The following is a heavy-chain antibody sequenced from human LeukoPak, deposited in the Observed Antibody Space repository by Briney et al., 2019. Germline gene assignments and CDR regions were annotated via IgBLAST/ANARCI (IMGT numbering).Heavy chain of an antibody. J-gene: IGHJ3*02. CDR1: GFMFRSYW. D-gene: IGHD1-14*01. Sequence: PGGSLRLSCTVSGFMFRSYWMTWVRQAPGKGLEWVANIKYAGSEKNYLDSVRGRFTISRDDARNSLYLQMNSLRVEDTAVYYCARDKSIPNLDAFDIWGQGTMVTVSS. CDR2: IKYAGSEK. V-gene: IGHV3-7*05. CDR3: ARDKSIPNLDAFDI.